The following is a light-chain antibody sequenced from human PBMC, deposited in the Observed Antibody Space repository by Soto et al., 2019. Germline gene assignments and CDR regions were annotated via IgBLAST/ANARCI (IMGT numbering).Light chain of an antibody. CDR2: YAS. Sequence: EIMMTQSPATLSVSPGERATLSCRASQSVGNNLAWYQQRPGQTPRLLIYYASTRATGIPARFSGSGSGTEFTLTITSLQSEDFALYYCQQYNDWPPITFGQGTRLEIK. CDR1: QSVGNN. CDR3: QQYNDWPPIT. J-gene: IGKJ5*01. V-gene: IGKV3-15*01.